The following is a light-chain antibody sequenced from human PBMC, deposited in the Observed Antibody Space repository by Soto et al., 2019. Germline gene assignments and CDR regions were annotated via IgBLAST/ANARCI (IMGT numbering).Light chain of an antibody. Sequence: IVLTQSQGTLSVYPGERATLSCLASQSVSSNLAWYQQKPGQAPRLLIYGASTRATGIPARFSGSGSGTEFTLTISGLQSEDYGVYYCQQYNNWPPPLTFGGGTKV. CDR1: QSVSSN. J-gene: IGKJ4*01. CDR2: GAS. CDR3: QQYNNWPPPLT. V-gene: IGKV3-15*01.